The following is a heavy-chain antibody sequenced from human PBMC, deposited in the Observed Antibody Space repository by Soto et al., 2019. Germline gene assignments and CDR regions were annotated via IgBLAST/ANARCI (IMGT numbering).Heavy chain of an antibody. CDR1: GDSVSGNSAA. D-gene: IGHD3-3*01. CDR2: TYYRSKWYN. J-gene: IGHJ4*02. Sequence: PSQTLSLTCAISGDSVSGNSAAWGCIRHSPSRCLEWLGRTYYRSKWYNDYAVSVKSRITINPDTSKNQFSLQLNSVTPEDTAVYYCARARFLEWLVDYWGQGTLVTVSS. CDR3: ARARFLEWLVDY. V-gene: IGHV6-1*01.